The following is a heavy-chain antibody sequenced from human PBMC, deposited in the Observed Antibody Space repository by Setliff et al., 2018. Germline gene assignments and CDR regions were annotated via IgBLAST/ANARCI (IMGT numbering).Heavy chain of an antibody. D-gene: IGHD2-8*01. J-gene: IGHJ6*04. Sequence: GESLKISCQGSGYSFTNNWIAWVRQMPGKGLECMGIIFPGNSNTRYSPSFQGQVTISVDKAINTAYLQWSSLKASDTAMYYCARRGNGGTLDVWGKGTTVTVSS. CDR2: IFPGNSNT. CDR1: GYSFTNNW. CDR3: ARRGNGGTLDV. V-gene: IGHV5-51*01.